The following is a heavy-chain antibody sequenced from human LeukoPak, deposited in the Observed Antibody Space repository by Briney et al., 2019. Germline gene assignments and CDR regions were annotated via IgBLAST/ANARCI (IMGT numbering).Heavy chain of an antibody. J-gene: IGHJ4*02. V-gene: IGHV3-15*01. CDR3: ATASSGLFY. D-gene: IGHD3-16*01. Sequence: GGSLRLSCAASGLTFSNAWMSWVRQAPGEGLEWVGRIKRKTDGETTEYVAPVKGRFTISRDDPENTLYLQMNSLKTEDTGVYYCATASSGLFYWGQGTLVTVSS. CDR1: GLTFSNAW. CDR2: IKRKTDGETT.